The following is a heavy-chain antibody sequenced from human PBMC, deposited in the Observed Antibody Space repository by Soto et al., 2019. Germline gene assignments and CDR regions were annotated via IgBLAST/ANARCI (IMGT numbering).Heavy chain of an antibody. D-gene: IGHD3-22*01. CDR2: ISYSGST. CDR3: ARGGIVVVVNGYPAFDI. J-gene: IGHJ3*02. Sequence: PSETLSLTCTVSGGSISGYYWSWFRQPPGKGLEWIGYISYSGSTNYNPSLKSRVTISLDTSKNQFSLRLSSVTAADTAVYFCARGGIVVVVNGYPAFDIWGQGTMVTVSS. V-gene: IGHV4-59*01. CDR1: GGSISGYY.